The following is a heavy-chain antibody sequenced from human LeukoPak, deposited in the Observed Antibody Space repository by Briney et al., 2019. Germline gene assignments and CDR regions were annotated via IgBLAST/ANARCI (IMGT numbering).Heavy chain of an antibody. J-gene: IGHJ4*02. CDR3: ARSWSVATK. CDR2: IKQDGREK. Sequence: PGGPLRLSCAASGFSFRSCWLSWVRQAPGQGLEWVANIKQDGREKYFVDSVKGRFTISRENAKNSLYLEMDRLKAHGPAVLYLARSWSVATKRGQGTLVTVSS. CDR1: GFSFRSCW. D-gene: IGHD5-12*01. V-gene: IGHV3-7*03.